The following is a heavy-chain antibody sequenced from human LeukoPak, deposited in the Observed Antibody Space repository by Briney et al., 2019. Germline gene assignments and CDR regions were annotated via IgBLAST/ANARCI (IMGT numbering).Heavy chain of an antibody. J-gene: IGHJ4*02. Sequence: SETLSLTCTVSGGSISSSSYHWGWIRQPPGKGLEWIGSIYYSGSTYYNPSLKSRVTISVDTSKNQFSLKLSSVTAADTAVYYCARTPTDIGWLRGFWFENDYWGQGTLVTVSS. CDR3: ARTPTDIGWLRGFWFENDY. CDR2: IYYSGST. D-gene: IGHD2-15*01. CDR1: GGSISSSSYH. V-gene: IGHV4-39*01.